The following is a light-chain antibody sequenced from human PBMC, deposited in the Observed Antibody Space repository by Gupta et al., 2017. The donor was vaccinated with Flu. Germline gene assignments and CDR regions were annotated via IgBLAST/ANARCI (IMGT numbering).Light chain of an antibody. Sequence: DIQMTQSPSSLSASVGDRVTISCRASQGISGSLAWYQQKPGKAPKLLIFDASRLHSGVPSRFSGSGSGTDFTLTISSLQPEDFATYYCQQANVFLGQTFGGGTKVEI. CDR1: QGISGS. CDR2: DAS. V-gene: IGKV1D-12*01. J-gene: IGKJ4*01. CDR3: QQANVFLGQT.